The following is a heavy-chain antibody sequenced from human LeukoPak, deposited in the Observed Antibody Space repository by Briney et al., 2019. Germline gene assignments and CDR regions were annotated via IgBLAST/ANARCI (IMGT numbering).Heavy chain of an antibody. CDR1: GYVFIIYG. V-gene: IGHV1-18*01. Sequence: ASVKVSCKASGYVFIIYGINWVRQAPGQGLEWMGWISADNGFTASAQNLQGRVTMTTDTSTNTAYMELRSLRSDDTAVYYCANLAGVVAGLDPWGQGTLVTVSS. CDR3: ANLAGVVAGLDP. CDR2: ISADNGFT. J-gene: IGHJ5*02. D-gene: IGHD6-19*01.